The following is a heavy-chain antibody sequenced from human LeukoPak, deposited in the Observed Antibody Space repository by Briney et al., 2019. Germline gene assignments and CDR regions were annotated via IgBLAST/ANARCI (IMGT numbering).Heavy chain of an antibody. Sequence: PSETLSLTCAVYGGSFSGYYWSWIRQPPGKGLEWIGEINHSGSTNYNPSLKSRVTISVDTSKNQFSLKLSSVTAADTAVYYCARIRGYSGYRLDYWGQGTLVTVSS. CDR3: ARIRGYSGYRLDY. CDR1: GGSFSGYY. CDR2: INHSGST. J-gene: IGHJ4*02. V-gene: IGHV4-34*01. D-gene: IGHD5-12*01.